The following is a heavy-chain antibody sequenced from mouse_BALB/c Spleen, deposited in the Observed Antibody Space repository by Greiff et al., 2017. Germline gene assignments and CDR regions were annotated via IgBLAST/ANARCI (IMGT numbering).Heavy chain of an antibody. Sequence: EVKLQESGPSLVKPSQTLSLTCSVTGDSITSGYWNWIRKFPGNKLEYMGYISYSGSTYYNPSLKSRISITRDTSKNQYYLQFNSVTTEDTATYYCARHYYGSSYDYFDYWGQGTTLTVSS. J-gene: IGHJ2*01. CDR3: ARHYYGSSYDYFDY. D-gene: IGHD1-1*01. CDR1: GDSITSGY. V-gene: IGHV3-8*02. CDR2: ISYSGST.